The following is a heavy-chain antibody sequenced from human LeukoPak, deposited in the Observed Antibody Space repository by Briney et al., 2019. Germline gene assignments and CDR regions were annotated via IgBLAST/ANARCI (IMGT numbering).Heavy chain of an antibody. J-gene: IGHJ6*02. D-gene: IGHD6-19*01. CDR3: ATPASVAGIYYYYYGMDV. CDR1: GFTFSSYA. CDR2: ISGSGGST. Sequence: GGSLRLSCAASGFTFSSYAMSWVRQAPGKGLEWVSAISGSGGSTYYADSVKGRFTISRDNSKNTLYLQMNSLRAEDTAVYYCATPASVAGIYYYYYGMDVWGQGTTVTVSS. V-gene: IGHV3-23*01.